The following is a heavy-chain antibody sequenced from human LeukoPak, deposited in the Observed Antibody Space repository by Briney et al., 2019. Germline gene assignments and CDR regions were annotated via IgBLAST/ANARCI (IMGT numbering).Heavy chain of an antibody. CDR3: ARSLYDSWTGYHHGSDI. CDR1: GFTFSSYW. D-gene: IGHD3-3*01. J-gene: IGHJ3*02. V-gene: IGHV3-7*01. Sequence: GGSLRLSCAASGFTFSSYWMTWVRQAPGKGLEWVANIKQDGSEKYYVDSVKGRFTTSRDNAKNSLYLEMNSLRAEDTAVYYCARSLYDSWTGYHHGSDIWGQGTMVTVSS. CDR2: IKQDGSEK.